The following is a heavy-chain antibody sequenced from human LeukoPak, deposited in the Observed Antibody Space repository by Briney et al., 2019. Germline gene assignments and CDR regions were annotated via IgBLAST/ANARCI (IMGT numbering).Heavy chain of an antibody. D-gene: IGHD3-10*01. J-gene: IGHJ4*02. V-gene: IGHV1-18*01. Sequence: ASLKVSCKVSGYNFNNYGITWVRQVPGQGLEWLGWVSVYNNNTIYAQRCQGRVTMTAAPSPTTPYMELRRLTSLHTALYSRARVDLYYGSGRRGFDFWGQGTLVTVSS. CDR2: VSVYNNNT. CDR1: GYNFNNYG. CDR3: ARVDLYYGSGRRGFDF.